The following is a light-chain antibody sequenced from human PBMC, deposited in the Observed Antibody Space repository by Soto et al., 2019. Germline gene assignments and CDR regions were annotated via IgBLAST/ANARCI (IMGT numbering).Light chain of an antibody. J-gene: IGLJ2*01. CDR1: SSNIGSNI. CDR3: SAWDASLNAVL. CDR2: SND. V-gene: IGLV1-44*01. Sequence: QSVLSQPPSASGTPGQRVTISCSGRSSNIGSNIVNWYQQLPGTAPKPLIYSNDQRPSGVPDRFSGSKSGTSASLAISGLQSEDEADYYCSAWDASLNAVLFGGGTKLTVL.